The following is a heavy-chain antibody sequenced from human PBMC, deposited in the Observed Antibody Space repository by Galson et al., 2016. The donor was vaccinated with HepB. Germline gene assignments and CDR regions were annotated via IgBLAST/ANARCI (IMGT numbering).Heavy chain of an antibody. V-gene: IGHV3-21*04. CDR3: ARGPIVDFYGGPTWFDP. CDR2: ISTTSSYI. J-gene: IGHJ5*02. CDR1: GFTFSSYS. Sequence: SLRLSCAASGFTFSSYSMNWVRQAPGKGLEWVSSISTTSSYIYYADSAKGRFTISRDTSKKTLYLKMNSLRVEDTAVYHCARGPIVDFYGGPTWFDPWGQGTLVTVSS. D-gene: IGHD2-21*01.